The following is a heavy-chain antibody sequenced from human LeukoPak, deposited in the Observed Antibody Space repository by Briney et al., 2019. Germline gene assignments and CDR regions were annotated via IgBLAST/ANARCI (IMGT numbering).Heavy chain of an antibody. J-gene: IGHJ3*02. V-gene: IGHV3-11*01. Sequence: LGGSLRLSCAASGFTFSDYYMSWIRQAPGKGLEWVSYISSSGSTIYYADSVKGRFTISRDNAKNSLYLQMNSLRAEDTAVYYCARSTSPLSVSGAFDIWGQGTMVTVSS. CDR2: ISSSGSTI. CDR3: ARSTSPLSVSGAFDI. CDR1: GFTFSDYY. D-gene: IGHD3-10*01.